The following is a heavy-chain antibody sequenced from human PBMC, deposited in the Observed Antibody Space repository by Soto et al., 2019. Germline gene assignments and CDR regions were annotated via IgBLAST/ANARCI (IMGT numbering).Heavy chain of an antibody. D-gene: IGHD3-22*01. CDR3: ARQIYDSDTGPNFQYYFDSSNYLAY. J-gene: IGHJ4*02. CDR1: GYSFAGYW. Sequence: PGESLKISCKGSGYSFAGYWITWVRQKPGKGLEWMGRIDPSDSQTYYSPSFRGHVTISATKSITTVFLQWSSLRASDTAMYYCARQIYDSDTGPNFQYYFDSSNYLAYWGLGTLVTVSS. CDR2: IDPSDSQT. V-gene: IGHV5-10-1*01.